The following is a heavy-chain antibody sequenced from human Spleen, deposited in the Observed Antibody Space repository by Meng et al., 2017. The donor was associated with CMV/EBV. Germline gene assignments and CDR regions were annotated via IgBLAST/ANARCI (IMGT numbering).Heavy chain of an antibody. D-gene: IGHD2-21*02. Sequence: GESLKISCTASGFTFSTYDFHWVRQPTGKGLEWVSSTSGSGTYYEESVKGRFTISRDNSKNTLYLQMNSLRAEDTAVYYCARDGGGDYLYGMDVWGQGTTVTVSS. CDR3: ARDGGGDYLYGMDV. V-gene: IGHV3-23*01. J-gene: IGHJ6*02. CDR1: GFTFSTYD. CDR2: TSGSGT.